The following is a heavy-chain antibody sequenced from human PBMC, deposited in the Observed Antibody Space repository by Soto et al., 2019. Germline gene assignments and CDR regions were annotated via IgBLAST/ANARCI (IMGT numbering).Heavy chain of an antibody. J-gene: IGHJ4*02. V-gene: IGHV5-51*01. D-gene: IGHD6-19*01. Sequence: VESLKISWKGSGYSFTSHWIGWVRRMPGKGLELMVIIFPRDSNTRNSPSFYGQVTISADKSNNTAYLQWNSLKASETATYYCARHSRYATGWIPHXWGPGTQVTVSX. CDR2: IFPRDSNT. CDR1: GYSFTSHW. CDR3: ARHSRYATGWIPHX.